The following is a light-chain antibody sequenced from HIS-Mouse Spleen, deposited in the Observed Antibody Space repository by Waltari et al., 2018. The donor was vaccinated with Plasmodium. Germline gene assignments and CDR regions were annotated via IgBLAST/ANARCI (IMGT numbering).Light chain of an antibody. CDR1: SSDVGRYNL. V-gene: IGLV2-23*03. CDR3: CSYAGSSTFVV. J-gene: IGLJ2*01. CDR2: EGS. Sequence: QSALTQPASVSGSPGQSITISCTGTSSDVGRYNLIPWYQQHPGKAPKLMIYEGSKRPSGVSNRFSGSKSGNTASRTISGLQAEDEADYYCCSYAGSSTFVVFGGGTKLTVL.